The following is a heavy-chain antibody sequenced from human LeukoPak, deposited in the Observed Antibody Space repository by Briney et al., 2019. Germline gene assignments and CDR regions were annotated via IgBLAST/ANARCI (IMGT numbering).Heavy chain of an antibody. Sequence: SETLTLTCTVSGGSISSNYWSWIRQPPGKGLEWIGDIYYSGSTKYNPSLKSRVTISVDTSKNQFFLKLSTVIAADTAVFYCSIESGSGSPLYYFDYWGEGTLVTVSS. CDR2: IYYSGST. V-gene: IGHV4-59*01. D-gene: IGHD3-10*01. CDR1: GGSISSNY. CDR3: SIESGSGSPLYYFDY. J-gene: IGHJ4*02.